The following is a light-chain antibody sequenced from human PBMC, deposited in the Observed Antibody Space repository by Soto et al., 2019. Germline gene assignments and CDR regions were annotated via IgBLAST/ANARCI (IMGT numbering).Light chain of an antibody. Sequence: EIGMTQSQATLSVSPGERATLSCRASQSVSSNLAWYQQKPGQAPRLLIYGASTRATGIPARFSGSGSGTEFTLTLSSLQSEDFAVYYCQQYNNWPPYNFGQGAKLEIK. J-gene: IGKJ2*01. CDR2: GAS. CDR1: QSVSSN. V-gene: IGKV3-15*01. CDR3: QQYNNWPPYN.